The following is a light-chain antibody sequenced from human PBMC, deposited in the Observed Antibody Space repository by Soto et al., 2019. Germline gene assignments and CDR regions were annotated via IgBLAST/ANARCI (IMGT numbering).Light chain of an antibody. Sequence: EIVLTQSPGTLSLSPGERATLSCRASQSVSSSYLAWYQQKPGQAPRLLIYGASSRATGIPDRFSGSGSGTDFTLTISRLEPEDFATYYCQQYYSDWTFGQGTKVDIK. J-gene: IGKJ1*01. CDR2: GAS. V-gene: IGKV3-20*01. CDR3: QQYYSDWT. CDR1: QSVSSSY.